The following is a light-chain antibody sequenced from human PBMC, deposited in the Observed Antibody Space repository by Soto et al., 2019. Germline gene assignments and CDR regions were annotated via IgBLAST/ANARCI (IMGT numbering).Light chain of an antibody. J-gene: IGKJ1*01. CDR3: QQSYSSPRT. V-gene: IGKV1-39*01. CDR2: AAS. CDR1: QSISSW. Sequence: EIQLTQSPCTLSASVGERVTLSCRASQSISSWLAWYQQKPGKAPKLLIYAASSLQSGVPSRFSGSGYGTDFTLTITSLQSEDFAIYYCQQSYSSPRTFGQGTKVDIK.